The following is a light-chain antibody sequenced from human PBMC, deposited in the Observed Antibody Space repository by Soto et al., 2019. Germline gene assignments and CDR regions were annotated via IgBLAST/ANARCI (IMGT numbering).Light chain of an antibody. CDR1: ISDVGGSNY. J-gene: IGLJ2*01. Sequence: QSALTQPASVSGSPGQSITISCSGTISDVGGSNYVSWYQHHPGKAPSLMIFDVSNRPSGISNRFSGSKSGSTASLTISGLQAEDEADYYCSSYSSSSSPVVFGGGTKLTVL. CDR2: DVS. CDR3: SSYSSSSSPVV. V-gene: IGLV2-14*03.